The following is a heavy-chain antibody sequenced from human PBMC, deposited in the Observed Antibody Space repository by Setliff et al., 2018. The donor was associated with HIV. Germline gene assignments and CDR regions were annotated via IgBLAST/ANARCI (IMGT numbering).Heavy chain of an antibody. CDR1: GDSITNDDYY. CDR3: ARYTSKVDWFDP. Sequence: SETLSLTCTVSGDSITNDDYYWGWIRQPPGKGLEWIAIIHCNGRTYYDPSLKSRVTIFVDTSKTQFYLKLRSVTASDTAVYYCARYTSKVDWFDPWGQGTLVTVSS. V-gene: IGHV4-39*01. D-gene: IGHD2-2*02. CDR2: IHCNGRT. J-gene: IGHJ5*02.